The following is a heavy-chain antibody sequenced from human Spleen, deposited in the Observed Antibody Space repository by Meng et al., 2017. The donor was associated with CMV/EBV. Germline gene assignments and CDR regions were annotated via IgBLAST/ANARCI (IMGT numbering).Heavy chain of an antibody. V-gene: IGHV1-69*05. J-gene: IGHJ4*02. CDR2: IVPVYGTT. CDR1: GGTFSSYA. Sequence: CKASGGTFSSYAMSWVRQAPGQGLEWMGGIVPVYGTTNYAQKFQGRITITMGESTSTAYLELSSLRSEDTAIYYCARDRSGGNLLDYWGQGTLVTVSS. CDR3: ARDRSGGNLLDY. D-gene: IGHD2-15*01.